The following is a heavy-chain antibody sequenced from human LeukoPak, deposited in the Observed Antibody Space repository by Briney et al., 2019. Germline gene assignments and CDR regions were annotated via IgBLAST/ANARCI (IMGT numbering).Heavy chain of an antibody. D-gene: IGHD3-22*01. CDR1: GGSISSSSYY. V-gene: IGHV4-39*07. CDR2: IYYSGST. CDR3: ARVTYYYDSSGYYGFWYYYGMDV. J-gene: IGHJ6*02. Sequence: SETLSLTCTVSGGSISSSSYYWGWIRQPPGKGLEWIGSIYYSGSTYYNPSLKSRVTISVDTSKNQFSLKLSSVTAADTAVYYCARVTYYYDSSGYYGFWYYYGMDVWGQGTTVTVSS.